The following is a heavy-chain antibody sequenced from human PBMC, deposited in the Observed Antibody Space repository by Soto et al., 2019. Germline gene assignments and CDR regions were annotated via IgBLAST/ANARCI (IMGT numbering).Heavy chain of an antibody. D-gene: IGHD1-7*01. J-gene: IGHJ3*02. CDR2: ISGSGGST. V-gene: IGHV3-23*01. CDR1: GFTFSSYA. CDR3: AKGNSWSPALVLDI. Sequence: EVQLLESGGGLVQPGGSLRLSCAASGFTFSSYAMNWVRQAPGKGLEWVSAISGSGGSTYYADSVKGRFTISRDSSKNTLYLQMNSLRSEDTAVYYCAKGNSWSPALVLDIWGQGTMVTVSS.